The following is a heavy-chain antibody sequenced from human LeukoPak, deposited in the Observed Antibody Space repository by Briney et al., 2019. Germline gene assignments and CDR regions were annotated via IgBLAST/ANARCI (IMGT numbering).Heavy chain of an antibody. Sequence: GGSLRLSCAASGFTFSDYYMSWIRQAPGKGLEWVSYISSSGGTIYYADSVKGRFTISRDNAKNSLYLQMNSLRAEDTAVYYCASCISGSSPFDYWGQGTLVTVSS. CDR3: ASCISGSSPFDY. CDR1: GFTFSDYY. CDR2: ISSSGGTI. V-gene: IGHV3-11*01. J-gene: IGHJ4*02. D-gene: IGHD1-26*01.